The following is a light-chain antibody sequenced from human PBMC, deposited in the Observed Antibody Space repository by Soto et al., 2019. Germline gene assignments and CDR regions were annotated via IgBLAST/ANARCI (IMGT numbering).Light chain of an antibody. J-gene: IGKJ4*01. CDR2: GAS. CDR3: LQHNSYPLT. CDR1: QGISNY. Sequence: DIQMTQSPSAMSASVGDRVTITCLASQGISNYLAWFQQKPGKVPKRLIYGASSLQGGVPSRFSGSGSGTEFTLTISSLQPEDFATYYCLQHNSYPLTFGGGTKVDIK. V-gene: IGKV1-17*03.